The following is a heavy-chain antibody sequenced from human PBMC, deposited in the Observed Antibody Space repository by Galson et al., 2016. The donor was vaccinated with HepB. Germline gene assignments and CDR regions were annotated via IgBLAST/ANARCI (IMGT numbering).Heavy chain of an antibody. CDR3: ARGPVLRFLEWLNNGLDV. CDR1: GYTFTSYT. V-gene: IGHV1-3*01. Sequence: SVKVSCKASGYTFTSYTMHWVRQAPGQRLEWMGWINSDNDNTKYSQKFQGRVTITRDTSASTAYLDLSSLGSEDTAVYYCARGPVLRFLEWLNNGLDVWGQGTTVTVSS. D-gene: IGHD3-3*01. J-gene: IGHJ6*02. CDR2: INSDNDNT.